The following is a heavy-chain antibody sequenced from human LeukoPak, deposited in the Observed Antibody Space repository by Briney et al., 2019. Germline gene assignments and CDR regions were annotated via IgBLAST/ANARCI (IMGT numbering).Heavy chain of an antibody. CDR3: ARDGQNGSPYATDV. CDR1: GFTFSSYS. D-gene: IGHD3-10*01. Sequence: GGSLRLSCAASGFTFSSYSMNWVRQAPGKGLEWVSSISSRSSYIYYADSVKGRFTISRDNAKNSLYLQMNSLRVEDTAVYYCARDGQNGSPYATDVWGQGTTVTVSS. V-gene: IGHV3-21*01. CDR2: ISSRSSYI. J-gene: IGHJ6*02.